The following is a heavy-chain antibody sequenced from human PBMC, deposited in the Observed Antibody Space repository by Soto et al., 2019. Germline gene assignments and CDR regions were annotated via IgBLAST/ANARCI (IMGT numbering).Heavy chain of an antibody. V-gene: IGHV4-4*02. J-gene: IGHJ5*02. D-gene: IGHD6-6*01. Sequence: SETLSLTCAVSGGSISSSNWWRWVRQPPGKGLEWIGEIYHSGSTNYNPSLKSRVTISVDKSKNQFSLKLSSVTAADTAVYYCARSSSFTDGNWFDPWGQGTLVTVS. CDR1: GGSISSSNW. CDR3: ARSSSFTDGNWFDP. CDR2: IYHSGST.